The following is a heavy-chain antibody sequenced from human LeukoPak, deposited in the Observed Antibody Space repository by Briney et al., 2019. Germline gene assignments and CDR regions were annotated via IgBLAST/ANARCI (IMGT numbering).Heavy chain of an antibody. D-gene: IGHD6-19*01. Sequence: LPGGSLGLSCAASGFTFSSYAMSWVRQAPGKGLEWVSSISGSGGSTFYADSVKGRFTISRDYSKNTLYLQMNSLRAEDTAVYYCAKDGSPSGYSSAWGQGTLVTVSS. J-gene: IGHJ4*02. CDR3: AKDGSPSGYSSA. CDR1: GFTFSSYA. V-gene: IGHV3-23*01. CDR2: ISGSGGST.